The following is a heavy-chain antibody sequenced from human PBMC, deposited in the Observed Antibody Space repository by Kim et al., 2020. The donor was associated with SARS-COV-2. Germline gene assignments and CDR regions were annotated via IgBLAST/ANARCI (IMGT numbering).Heavy chain of an antibody. D-gene: IGHD3-22*01. CDR3: ARASYYDSSGYYHEYFQH. J-gene: IGHJ1*01. V-gene: IGHV4-30-4*01. CDR2: IYYSGST. CDR1: GGSISSGDYY. Sequence: SETLSLTCTVSGGSISSGDYYWSWIRQPPGKGLEWIGYIYYSGSTYYNPSLKCRVTISVDTSKNQFSLKLSSVTAADTAVYYCARASYYDSSGYYHEYFQHWGQGTLVTVSS.